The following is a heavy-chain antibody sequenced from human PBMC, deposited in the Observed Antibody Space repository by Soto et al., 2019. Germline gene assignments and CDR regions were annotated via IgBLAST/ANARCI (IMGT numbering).Heavy chain of an antibody. CDR2: IYYSGST. Sequence: SETLSLTCTVSGGSISSGGYYWSWIRQHPGKGLEWIGYIYYSGSTNYNPSLKSRVTISVDTSKNQFSLKLSSVTAADTAVYYCARVRSGYYYMDVWGKGTTVTVSS. V-gene: IGHV4-61*08. D-gene: IGHD3-3*01. CDR3: ARVRSGYYYMDV. J-gene: IGHJ6*03. CDR1: GGSISSGGYY.